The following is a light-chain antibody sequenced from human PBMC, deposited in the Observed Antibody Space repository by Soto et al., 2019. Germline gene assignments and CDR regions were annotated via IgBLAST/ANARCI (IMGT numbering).Light chain of an antibody. CDR1: PGISSY. CDR3: QQLYSYPRT. V-gene: IGKV1-9*01. Sequence: DIQLTQSPSFLSASVGDRVTITCRASPGISSYLAWYQQKPGKAPKLLIYAASTLQSGVPSRFSGSGSGTEFTLTISTLQPEDFATYYCQQLYSYPRTFGQGTKVEVK. CDR2: AAS. J-gene: IGKJ1*01.